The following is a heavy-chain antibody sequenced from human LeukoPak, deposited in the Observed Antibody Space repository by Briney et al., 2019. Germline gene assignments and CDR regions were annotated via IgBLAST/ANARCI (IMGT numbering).Heavy chain of an antibody. J-gene: IGHJ3*02. Sequence: SETLSLTCTVSGGSISSYYWSWIRQPPGKGLEWIGEINHSGSTNYNPSLKSRVTISVDTSKNQFSLKLSSVTAADTAVYYCARALNAFDIWGQGTMVTVSS. CDR3: ARALNAFDI. V-gene: IGHV4-34*01. CDR2: INHSGST. CDR1: GGSISSYY.